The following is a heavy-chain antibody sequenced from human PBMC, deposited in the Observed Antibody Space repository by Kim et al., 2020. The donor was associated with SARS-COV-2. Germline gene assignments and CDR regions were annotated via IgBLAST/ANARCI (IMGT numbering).Heavy chain of an antibody. CDR3: AKDPSRVGRISVDY. D-gene: IGHD2-15*01. J-gene: IGHJ4*02. Sequence: GGSLRLSCAASGFTFSSYGMHWVRQAPGKGLEWVAVISYDGSNKYYADSVKGRFTISRDNSKNTLYLQMNSLRAEDTAVYYCAKDPSRVGRISVDYWGQGTLVTVSS. CDR1: GFTFSSYG. V-gene: IGHV3-30*18. CDR2: ISYDGSNK.